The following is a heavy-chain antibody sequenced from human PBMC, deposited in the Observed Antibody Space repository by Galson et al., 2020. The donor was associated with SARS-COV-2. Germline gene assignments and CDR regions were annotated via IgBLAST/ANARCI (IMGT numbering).Heavy chain of an antibody. CDR3: ARDSEASQNIVIHYYYGMGV. CDR1: GDSVSSNSAA. Sequence: SQTLSLTCAISGDSVSSNSAAWNWIRQSPSRGLEWLGRTYYRSKWYNDYAVSVKSRITINPDTSKNQFSLQLNSVTPEDTAVYYCARDSEASQNIVIHYYYGMGVWGQGTTVTVSS. J-gene: IGHJ6*02. V-gene: IGHV6-1*01. CDR2: TYYRSKWYN. D-gene: IGHD3-16*02.